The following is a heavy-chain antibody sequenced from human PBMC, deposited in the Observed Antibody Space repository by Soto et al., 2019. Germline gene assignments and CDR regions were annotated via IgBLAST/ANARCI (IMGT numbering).Heavy chain of an antibody. D-gene: IGHD3-22*01. Sequence: SVKVSCKASGGTFSSYAISWVRQAPGQGLEWMGGIIPIFGTANYAQKFQGRVTITADESTSTAYMELSSLRSEDTAVYYCARDRYYYDSSGSGTGGYFAYWGQGTMVTVSS. J-gene: IGHJ4*02. V-gene: IGHV1-69*13. CDR1: GGTFSSYA. CDR3: ARDRYYYDSSGSGTGGYFAY. CDR2: IIPIFGTA.